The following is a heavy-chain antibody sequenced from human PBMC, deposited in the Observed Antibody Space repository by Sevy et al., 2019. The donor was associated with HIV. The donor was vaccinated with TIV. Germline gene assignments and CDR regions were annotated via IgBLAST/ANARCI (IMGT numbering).Heavy chain of an antibody. D-gene: IGHD3-22*01. CDR1: GFTFSSYN. V-gene: IGHV3-21*01. CDR3: ARDRRTLNYHASSGYNYYFDS. J-gene: IGHJ4*02. Sequence: GSLRLSCAASGFTFSSYNMNWVRQAPGKGLEWISSISSDSAYMYDADSVKGRFTISRDNAKNSLDLQMNGLRAEDTAVYFCARDRRTLNYHASSGYNYYFDSWGQRTLVTVSS. CDR2: ISSDSAYM.